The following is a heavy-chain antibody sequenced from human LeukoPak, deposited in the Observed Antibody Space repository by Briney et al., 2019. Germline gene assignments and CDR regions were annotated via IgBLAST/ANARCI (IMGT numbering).Heavy chain of an antibody. Sequence: GRSLRLSCAASGFTFSSYAMHWVRQAPGKGLEWVAVISYDGSNKYYADSVKGRFTISRDNSKNTLYLQMNSLRAEDTAVYYCAAREGIVVVMTDAFDIWGQGTMVTVSS. CDR1: GFTFSSYA. D-gene: IGHD3-22*01. V-gene: IGHV3-30-3*01. CDR3: AAREGIVVVMTDAFDI. J-gene: IGHJ3*02. CDR2: ISYDGSNK.